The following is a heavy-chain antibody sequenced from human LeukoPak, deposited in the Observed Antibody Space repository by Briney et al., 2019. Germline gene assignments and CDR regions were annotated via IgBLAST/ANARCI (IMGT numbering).Heavy chain of an antibody. CDR3: AREGVRGVIDY. D-gene: IGHD3-10*01. V-gene: IGHV4-59*01. J-gene: IGHJ4*02. CDR1: GFTLSSYG. Sequence: PGGSLRLSCAASGFTLSSYGMSWIRQPPGKGLEWIGYIYYSGSTNYNPSLKSRVTISVDTSKNQFSLKLSSVTAADTAVYYCAREGVRGVIDYWGQGTLVTVSS. CDR2: IYYSGST.